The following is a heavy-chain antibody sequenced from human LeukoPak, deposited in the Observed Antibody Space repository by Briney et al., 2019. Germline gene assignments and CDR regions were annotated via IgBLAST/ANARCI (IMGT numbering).Heavy chain of an antibody. CDR3: AKNVWSTVGFDY. V-gene: IGHV3-23*01. CDR2: ITSAGNT. Sequence: GGSLRLSCAASGFTFSSYALSWVRQAPGTGLEWVSSITSAGNTYYADSVKGRFTAARDNSENTLYLQMNSLRVEDTAVYYCAKNVWSTVGFDYWGQGALVTVS. D-gene: IGHD2-21*01. CDR1: GFTFSSYA. J-gene: IGHJ4*02.